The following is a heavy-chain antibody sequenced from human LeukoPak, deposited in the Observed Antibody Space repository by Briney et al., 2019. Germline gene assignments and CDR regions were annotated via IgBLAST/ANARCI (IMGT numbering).Heavy chain of an antibody. CDR1: GYTFTGYY. V-gene: IGHV1-2*04. CDR2: INPNSGGT. CDR3: ARAPASSSGRRWFDP. J-gene: IGHJ5*02. Sequence: GASVKVSCKASGYTFTGYYMHWVRQAPGQGLEWMGWINPNSGGTNYAQKFQGWVTMTRDTSISTAYMELSGLRSDDTAVYYCARAPASSSGRRWFDPWGQGTLVTVSS. D-gene: IGHD6-19*01.